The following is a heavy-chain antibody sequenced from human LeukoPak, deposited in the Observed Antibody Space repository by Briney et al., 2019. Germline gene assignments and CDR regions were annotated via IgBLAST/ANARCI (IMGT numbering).Heavy chain of an antibody. CDR2: IKRDGREK. V-gene: IGHV3-7*01. Sequence: AGSLRLSCAAAGFTVSSNYMIWVRQGPGKGLEWVANIKRDGREKYYVDSVKGRFTISRDNAKNSLYLQMNSLRAEDTAVYYCARDFEDIAGAMDVWGKGTTVTVSS. CDR1: GFTVSSNY. D-gene: IGHD6-13*01. CDR3: ARDFEDIAGAMDV. J-gene: IGHJ6*03.